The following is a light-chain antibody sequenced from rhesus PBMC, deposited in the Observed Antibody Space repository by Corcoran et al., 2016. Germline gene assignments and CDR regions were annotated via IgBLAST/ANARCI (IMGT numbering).Light chain of an antibody. V-gene: IGKV1-22*01. CDR3: QHYWSTPLT. CDR2: EAS. CDR1: QDITND. Sequence: DIQMTQSPSSLSASVGDRVTSTCRASQDITNDLAWYQQKPGETPKLLIYEASSLQSGIPSRFSGSGSGTDFTLTISSLQSEDFATYFCQHYWSTPLTFGGGTKVESK. J-gene: IGKJ4*01.